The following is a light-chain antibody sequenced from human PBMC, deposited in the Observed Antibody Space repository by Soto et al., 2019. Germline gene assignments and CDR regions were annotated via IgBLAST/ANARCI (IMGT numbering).Light chain of an antibody. J-gene: IGLJ2*01. V-gene: IGLV2-14*01. Sequence: QSALTQPASVSGSPGQSITISCTGTSSDVGTYNYVSWYQQHPGKAPKLMIYDVSNRPSGVSDRFSGSTSGNTASLTISGLQAEDEADYYCSSYISSSTSVVFGGGTKLTVL. CDR2: DVS. CDR1: SSDVGTYNY. CDR3: SSYISSSTSVV.